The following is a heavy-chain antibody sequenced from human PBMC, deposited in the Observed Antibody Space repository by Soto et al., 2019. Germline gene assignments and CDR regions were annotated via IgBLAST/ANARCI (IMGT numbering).Heavy chain of an antibody. CDR2: ITSGGTI. D-gene: IGHD2-2*02. CDR1: GFTFRTYA. Sequence: GGSLRLSCAASGFTFRTYAMGWVRQAPGKGLEWVSAITSGGTIHYADSVKGRFTISRDNSKNTLYLQMNSLRAEDTAVYYCAKDPAYCSSTTCYTYWYFDPWGRGTLVTVSS. V-gene: IGHV3-23*01. J-gene: IGHJ2*01. CDR3: AKDPAYCSSTTCYTYWYFDP.